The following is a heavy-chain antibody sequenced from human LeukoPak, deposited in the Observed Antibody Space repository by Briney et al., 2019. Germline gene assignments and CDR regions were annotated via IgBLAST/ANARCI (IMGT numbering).Heavy chain of an antibody. CDR1: GFTFSRYA. J-gene: IGHJ3*02. CDR2: ISISSNYI. Sequence: TGGSLRLSCAASGFTFSRYAMNWVRQAPGKGLEWVSSISISSNYIYYADSVKGRFTISRDNAKKSLYLQVNSLKAEDTAIYYCAKQKYSSSSDDTFDMWGQGTMVIVSS. D-gene: IGHD6-6*01. CDR3: AKQKYSSSSDDTFDM. V-gene: IGHV3-21*04.